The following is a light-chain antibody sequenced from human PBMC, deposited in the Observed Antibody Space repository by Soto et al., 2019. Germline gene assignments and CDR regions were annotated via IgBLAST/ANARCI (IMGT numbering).Light chain of an antibody. CDR1: RSDIGDSNF. CDR3: DSFRSGTILV. Sequence: QSALTQPASVSGSPGQSVTISCTGPRSDIGDSNFISWYQHSPGKAPRLLIYQVNNRPSGVSGRFSGSKAGNTASLTISGLLDDEEADYFCDSFRSGTILVFGSGTKVTVL. V-gene: IGLV2-14*01. J-gene: IGLJ1*01. CDR2: QVN.